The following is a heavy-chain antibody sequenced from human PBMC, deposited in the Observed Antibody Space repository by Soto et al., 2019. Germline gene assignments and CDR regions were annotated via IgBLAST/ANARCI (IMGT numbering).Heavy chain of an antibody. CDR3: ARDRYSYDSRAYQGVDWYFDL. CDR1: GFIFSNYG. CDR2: IWYDGSHE. V-gene: IGHV3-33*01. Sequence: GSLRLSCAASGFIFSNYGMHWVRQAPGKGLEWVAVIWYDGSHESYADSVKGRFTISRDNSKNTLFLQMNSLRAEDTAVYYCARDRYSYDSRAYQGVDWYFDLWGRGTLVTVS. D-gene: IGHD3-22*01. J-gene: IGHJ2*01.